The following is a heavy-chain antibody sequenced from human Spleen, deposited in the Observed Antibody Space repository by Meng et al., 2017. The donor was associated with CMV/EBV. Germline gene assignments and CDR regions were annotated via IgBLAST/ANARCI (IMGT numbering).Heavy chain of an antibody. CDR3: ARLVVVIATGATFDI. CDR1: GGSFSGYY. J-gene: IGHJ3*02. CDR2: INHSGST. Sequence: SETLSLTCAVYGGSFSGYYWSWIRQPPGKGLEWIGEINHSGSTNYNPSLMSRVTISVDTSKNQFSLKLSSVTAADTAVYYCARLVVVIATGATFDIWGQGTMVTVSS. D-gene: IGHD2-21*01. V-gene: IGHV4-34*01.